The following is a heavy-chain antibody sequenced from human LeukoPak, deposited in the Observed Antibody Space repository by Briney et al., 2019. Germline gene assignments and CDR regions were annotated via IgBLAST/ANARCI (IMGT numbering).Heavy chain of an antibody. CDR3: TTATELIVATVPDN. J-gene: IGHJ4*02. V-gene: IGHV3-15*01. D-gene: IGHD5-12*01. CDR1: GFTFSDVW. CDR2: IKTKTDGATT. Sequence: GGSLTLSCAASGFTFSDVWMTWVRQAPGRGMEWVGRIKTKTDGATTDYAAPVKGRFTILRDDSASMLYLQMTSLRTEDTALYYCTTATELIVATVPDNWGQGTLVTVSS.